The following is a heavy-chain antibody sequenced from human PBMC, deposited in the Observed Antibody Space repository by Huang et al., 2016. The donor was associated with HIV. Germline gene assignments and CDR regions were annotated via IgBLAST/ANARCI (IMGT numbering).Heavy chain of an antibody. J-gene: IGHJ6*02. V-gene: IGHV3-72*01. CDR3: TGALASDTGMDV. CDR2: SRNKVGSYTT. D-gene: IGHD6-19*01. Sequence: EVQLVVSGGGLVQPGGSLRLSCAASGFTFSDHYMDWGRPAPGQGLAWVGRSRNKVGSYTTEYAGCVKGRFTISRDDSETSLYLQMNSLITEDSAVYYCTGALASDTGMDVWGQGTTVTVSS. CDR1: GFTFSDHY.